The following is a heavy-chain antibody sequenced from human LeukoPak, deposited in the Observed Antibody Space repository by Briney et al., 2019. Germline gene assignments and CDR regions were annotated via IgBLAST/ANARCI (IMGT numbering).Heavy chain of an antibody. J-gene: IGHJ4*02. CDR2: ISGSGGST. Sequence: GESLKISCAASGFTFSSYAMSWVRQAPGKGLEWVSAISGSGGSTYYADSVKGRFTISRDNSKNTLYLQMNSLRAEDTAVYYCAKDSDFWSGYFRYWGQGTLVTVSS. CDR3: AKDSDFWSGYFRY. CDR1: GFTFSSYA. V-gene: IGHV3-23*01. D-gene: IGHD3-3*01.